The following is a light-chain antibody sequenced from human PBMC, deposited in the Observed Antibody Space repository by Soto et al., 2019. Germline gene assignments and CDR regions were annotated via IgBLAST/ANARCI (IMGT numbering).Light chain of an antibody. Sequence: QSVLTQPPSASGTPGQRVTISCSGSSSNIGSNTVNWYQQLPGTAPKLLIYSNNQRPSGVPDRFSGSKSGTSASLAISGLQSEDEADYYCAAWDDSLNALFGNGIKVIVL. V-gene: IGLV1-44*01. CDR1: SSNIGSNT. CDR3: AAWDDSLNAL. J-gene: IGLJ1*01. CDR2: SNN.